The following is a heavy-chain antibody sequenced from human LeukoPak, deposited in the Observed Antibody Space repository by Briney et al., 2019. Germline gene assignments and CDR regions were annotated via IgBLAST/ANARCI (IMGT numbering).Heavy chain of an antibody. V-gene: IGHV3-23*01. CDR1: GFTFSTYA. J-gene: IGHJ4*02. D-gene: IGHD1-26*01. CDR2: IIGNGGTI. CDR3: AKDRGGSYYALFDY. Sequence: GGSLRLSCAASGFTFSTYAMNWVRQAPGKGLEWVSLIIGNGGTIYYADSAKGRFTISRDNSKNTLYLQMNSLRAEDTAVYYCAKDRGGSYYALFDYWGQGTLVTVSS.